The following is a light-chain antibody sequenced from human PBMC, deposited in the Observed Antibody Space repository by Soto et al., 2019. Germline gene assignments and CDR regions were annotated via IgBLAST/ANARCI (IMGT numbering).Light chain of an antibody. CDR3: QQYGSSPRT. CDR2: DAS. V-gene: IGKV3D-20*01. J-gene: IGKJ1*01. Sequence: EIVLTQSPATLSLSPGERATLSCRASQSVSSYLAWYQQKPGLAPRLLIYDASSRAPGIPDRFSGSGSATDFTLTISRLEPEDFAVYYCQQYGSSPRTFGQGTKVDIK. CDR1: QSVSSY.